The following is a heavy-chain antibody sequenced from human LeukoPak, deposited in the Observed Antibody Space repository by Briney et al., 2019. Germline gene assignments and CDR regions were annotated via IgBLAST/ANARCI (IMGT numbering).Heavy chain of an antibody. D-gene: IGHD3-3*01. V-gene: IGHV3-15*01. CDR1: GFTFSNAW. CDR3: TTLDFWSGYLGY. J-gene: IGHJ4*02. CDR2: IKSKTDSGTT. Sequence: PGGSLRLSCAASGFTFSNAWMSWVRQAPGKGLEWVGRIKSKTDSGTTDYAAPVKGRFTISRDDSKNTLYLQMNSLKTEDTAVYYCTTLDFWSGYLGYWGQGTLVTVSS.